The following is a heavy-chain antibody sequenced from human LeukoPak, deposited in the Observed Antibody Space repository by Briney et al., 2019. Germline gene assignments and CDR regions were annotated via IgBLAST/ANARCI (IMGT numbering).Heavy chain of an antibody. CDR1: GFTFSSYA. J-gene: IGHJ1*01. D-gene: IGHD2/OR15-2a*01. Sequence: PGGSLRLSCAASGFTFSSYAMHWVRQAPGKGLEWVAVISYDGSNKYYADSVKGRFTISRDNSKNTLYLQMNSLRAEDTAVYYCAKSIRSTSPQYFQHWGQGTLVTVSS. CDR3: AKSIRSTSPQYFQH. CDR2: ISYDGSNK. V-gene: IGHV3-30*04.